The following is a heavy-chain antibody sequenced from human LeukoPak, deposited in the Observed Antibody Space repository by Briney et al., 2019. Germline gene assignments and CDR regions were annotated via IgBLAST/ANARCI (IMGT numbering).Heavy chain of an antibody. D-gene: IGHD1-26*01. CDR3: ARVSGSYYFDY. J-gene: IGHJ4*02. Sequence: GGSLRLSCAASGFTVSSNYMSWVRQAPGKGLEGVSVIYSGGRTYYADSVKSRFNISRDNSKHTLYLQMNSLTAEDTAVYYCARVSGSYYFDYWGQGTLVTVSS. CDR1: GFTVSSNY. V-gene: IGHV3-53*01. CDR2: IYSGGRT.